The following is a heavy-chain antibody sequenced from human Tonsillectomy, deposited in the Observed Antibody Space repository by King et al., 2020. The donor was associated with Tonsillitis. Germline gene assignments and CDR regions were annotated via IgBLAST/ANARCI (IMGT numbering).Heavy chain of an antibody. D-gene: IGHD6-13*01. CDR3: AREPKYSSSWYVPGYYGMDV. CDR2: IIPIIGTA. Sequence: QLVQSGAEVKKPGSSVKVSCKASGGTFSSYAISWVRQAPGQGLEWMGGIIPIIGTANYAQKLQGRVTITADESTSTAYMELSSLRSEDTAVYYCAREPKYSSSWYVPGYYGMDVGGQGTTVTVPS. J-gene: IGHJ6*02. V-gene: IGHV1-69*12. CDR1: GGTFSSYA.